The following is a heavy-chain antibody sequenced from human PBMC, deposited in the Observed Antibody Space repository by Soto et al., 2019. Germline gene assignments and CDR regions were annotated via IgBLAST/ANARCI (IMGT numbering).Heavy chain of an antibody. CDR3: GRDAGRRFAY. J-gene: IGHJ4*02. V-gene: IGHV3-7*01. Sequence: ESGGGLVQPGGSLRLSCAASGFTFSSYWMTWARQAPGKGLEWVASMNRDGSEKRYVDSVEGRFTISRDNAKNSLFLQMNSLSPDDTAVYYCGRDAGRRFAYWGQGSLVTVSS. CDR2: MNRDGSEK. CDR1: GFTFSSYW. D-gene: IGHD6-13*01.